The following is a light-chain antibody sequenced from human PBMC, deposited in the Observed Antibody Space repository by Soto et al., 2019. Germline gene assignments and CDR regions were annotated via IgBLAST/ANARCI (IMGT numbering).Light chain of an antibody. V-gene: IGLV2-23*01. CDR2: EGT. CDR1: SSDVGSYKL. Sequence: QSALTQPASVSGSPGQSITISCTGTSSDVGSYKLVSWYRQYPGKVPHLIIYEGTKRPSGVSDRFSGSKSGNTASLTISGLQAEDEADYYCCSYAGTSVFGTGTKVTVL. CDR3: CSYAGTSV. J-gene: IGLJ1*01.